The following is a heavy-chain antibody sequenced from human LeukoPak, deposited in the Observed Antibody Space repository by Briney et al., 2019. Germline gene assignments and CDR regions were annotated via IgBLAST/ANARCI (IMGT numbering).Heavy chain of an antibody. Sequence: GGSLRLSCAASGFTFRNYGMIWVRQPPGKGLEWVSAIGGDGSTTYYADSMKGRFTISRDNTKNSLYLQMNSLRAEDTAVYYCARSVGDPYHFDYWGQGTLVTVSS. CDR2: IGGDGSTT. CDR1: GFTFRNYG. D-gene: IGHD1-26*01. CDR3: ARSVGDPYHFDY. J-gene: IGHJ4*02. V-gene: IGHV3-21*01.